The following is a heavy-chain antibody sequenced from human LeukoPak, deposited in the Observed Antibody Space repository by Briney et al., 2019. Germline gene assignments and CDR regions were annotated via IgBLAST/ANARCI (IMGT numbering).Heavy chain of an antibody. Sequence: PSETLSLTCAVSGGSISSSNWWSWVRQPPGKGLEWIGEIYHSGSTNYNPSLKSRVTISVGKSKNQFSLKLSSVTAADTAVYYCARVDCSSTSCYDYYYYGMDVWGQGTTVTVSS. J-gene: IGHJ6*02. CDR1: GGSISSSNW. CDR3: ARVDCSSTSCYDYYYYGMDV. V-gene: IGHV4-4*02. CDR2: IYHSGST. D-gene: IGHD2-2*01.